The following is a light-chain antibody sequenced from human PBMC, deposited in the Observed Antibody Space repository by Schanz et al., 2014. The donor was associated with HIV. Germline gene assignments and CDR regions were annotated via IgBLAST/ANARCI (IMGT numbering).Light chain of an antibody. CDR1: SSDVGGYNY. CDR2: DVT. CDR3: SSYIRSTTPVV. J-gene: IGLJ2*01. V-gene: IGLV2-14*03. Sequence: QSVLTQPASVSGSPGQSITISCTGTSSDVGGYNYVSWYQQHPGKAPKLMIYDVTNRPSGVSNRFSGSKSGNTASLTISGLQAEDEADYYCSSYIRSTTPVVFGGGTQLTVL.